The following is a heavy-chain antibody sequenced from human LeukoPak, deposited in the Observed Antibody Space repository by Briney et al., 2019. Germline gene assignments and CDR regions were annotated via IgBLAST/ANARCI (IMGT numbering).Heavy chain of an antibody. CDR2: IRYDGSNK. J-gene: IGHJ4*02. CDR1: GFIFSSYG. Sequence: GGSLRLSCAASGFIFSSYGMHWVRQAPGKGLEWMAFIRYDGSNKYYADSVKGRVTISRDNSKNTLYLQMNSLTPDDTAVYYCAKDLTTVTSRGDYWGQGSLVTVSS. CDR3: AKDLTTVTSRGDY. V-gene: IGHV3-30*02. D-gene: IGHD4-17*01.